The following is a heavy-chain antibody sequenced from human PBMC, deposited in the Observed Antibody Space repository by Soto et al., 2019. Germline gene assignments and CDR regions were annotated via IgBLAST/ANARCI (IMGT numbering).Heavy chain of an antibody. CDR2: IWYDGSNK. V-gene: IGHV3-33*01. CDR1: GFTFSSYG. Sequence: QVQLVESGGGVVQPGRSLRLSCAASGFTFSSYGMHWVRQAPGKGLEWVAVIWYDGSNKYYADSVKGRFTISRDNPKNTLYLQMNSRRAKDTAVYYCARDGYCSGGSCYSVPVFDYWGQGTLVTVSS. D-gene: IGHD2-15*01. J-gene: IGHJ4*02. CDR3: ARDGYCSGGSCYSVPVFDY.